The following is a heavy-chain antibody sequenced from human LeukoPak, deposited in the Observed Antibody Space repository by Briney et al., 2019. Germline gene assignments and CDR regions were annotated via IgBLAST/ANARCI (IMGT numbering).Heavy chain of an antibody. CDR1: GFTVSSNY. CDR3: ARNHQYDSTNGFDY. Sequence: PGGSLRLSCAASGFTVSSNYMSWVRQAPGKGLEWVSVIYTGGSTYYADSVKGRFTISRDGSKNTLYLQMNSLRAEDTAVYYCARNHQYDSTNGFDYWGQGTLVTVSS. V-gene: IGHV3-53*01. J-gene: IGHJ4*02. D-gene: IGHD3-22*01. CDR2: IYTGGST.